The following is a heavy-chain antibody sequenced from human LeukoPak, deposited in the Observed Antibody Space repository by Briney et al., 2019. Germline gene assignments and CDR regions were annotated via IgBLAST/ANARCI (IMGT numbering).Heavy chain of an antibody. CDR2: ISYDGSNK. CDR3: AKDHGSFDY. J-gene: IGHJ4*02. D-gene: IGHD1-26*01. CDR1: GFTVSSNY. V-gene: IGHV3-30*18. Sequence: GGSLRLSCAVSGFTVSSNYMNWVRQAPGKGLEWVAAISYDGSNKYYADSVKGRFTISRDNSKNTLYLQMNSLRAEDTAVYYCAKDHGSFDYWGQGTLVTVSS.